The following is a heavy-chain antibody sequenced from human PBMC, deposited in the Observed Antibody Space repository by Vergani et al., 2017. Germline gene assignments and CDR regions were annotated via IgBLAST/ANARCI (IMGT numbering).Heavy chain of an antibody. V-gene: IGHV3-21*01. J-gene: IGHJ6*02. D-gene: IGHD3-10*01. Sequence: EVQLVESGGGLVKRGGSLRLSCAASGFTFSSYSMNWVRQAPGKGLVWVSSISSSSSYIHYSDSLKGRFTISRDDAKSSLYLQMNSLRAEDTGVYYCARERYYLGSGSYPDFYYYGLDVWGQATAVTVSS. CDR2: ISSSSSYI. CDR3: ARERYYLGSGSYPDFYYYGLDV. CDR1: GFTFSSYS.